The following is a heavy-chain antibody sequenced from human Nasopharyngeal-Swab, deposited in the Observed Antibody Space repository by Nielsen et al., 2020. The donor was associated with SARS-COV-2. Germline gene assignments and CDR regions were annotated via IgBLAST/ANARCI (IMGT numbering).Heavy chain of an antibody. CDR1: GFTFSSYS. Sequence: GGSLRLSCAASGFTFSSYSMNWVRRAPGKGLEWVSAISGSGGSTYYADSVKGRFTISRDNSKNTLYLQMNSLRAEDTAVYYCAKDMGSGSYWWGIDYWGQGTLVTVSS. J-gene: IGHJ4*02. CDR2: ISGSGGST. CDR3: AKDMGSGSYWWGIDY. D-gene: IGHD3-10*01. V-gene: IGHV3-23*01.